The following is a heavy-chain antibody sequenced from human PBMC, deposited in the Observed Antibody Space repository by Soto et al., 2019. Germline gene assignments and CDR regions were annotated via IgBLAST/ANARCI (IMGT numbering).Heavy chain of an antibody. V-gene: IGHV3-30*18. J-gene: IGHJ3*02. Sequence: QVQLVESGGGVVQPGRSLRLSCAASGFTFRSYGMHWVRQAPGKGLEWVAVISYEGTEKYYAASVKGRFTISRDNSKNTLYLQMNSRRVEDTAVYYCAKDSHMTTVTDDAFDIRGQGTMVTVSS. CDR3: AKDSHMTTVTDDAFDI. CDR1: GFTFRSYG. CDR2: ISYEGTEK. D-gene: IGHD4-17*01.